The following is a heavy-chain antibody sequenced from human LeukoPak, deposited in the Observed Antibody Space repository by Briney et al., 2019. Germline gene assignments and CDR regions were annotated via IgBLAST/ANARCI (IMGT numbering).Heavy chain of an antibody. J-gene: IGHJ4*02. CDR2: ISSSGSTI. CDR3: ARDGADSSGYYYKSLLFDY. CDR1: GFTFSSYE. Sequence: GGSLRLSCAASGFTFSSYEMNWVRQAPGKGLEWVSYISSSGSTIYYADSVKGRFTISRDSAKNSLYLQMNSLRAEDTAVYYCARDGADSSGYYYKSLLFDYWGQGTLVTVSS. V-gene: IGHV3-48*03. D-gene: IGHD3-22*01.